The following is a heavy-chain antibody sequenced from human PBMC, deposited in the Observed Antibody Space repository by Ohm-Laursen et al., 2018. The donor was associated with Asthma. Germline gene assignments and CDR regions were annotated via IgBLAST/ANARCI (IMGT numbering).Heavy chain of an antibody. D-gene: IGHD6-6*01. CDR2: IYSGGST. CDR3: GIEYSSSPGVYGMDV. CDR1: GFTVSSNY. J-gene: IGHJ6*02. Sequence: SLRLSCAASGFTVSSNYMSWARQAPGKGLEWVSVIYSGGSTYYADSVKGRFTISRDNSKNTLYLQMNSLRAEDMAVYYCGIEYSSSPGVYGMDVWGQGTTVTVSS. V-gene: IGHV3-53*01.